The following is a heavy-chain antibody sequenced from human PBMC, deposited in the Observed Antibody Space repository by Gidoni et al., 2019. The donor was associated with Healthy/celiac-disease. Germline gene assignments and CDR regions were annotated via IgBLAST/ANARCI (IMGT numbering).Heavy chain of an antibody. Sequence: QVQLVESGGGVVQPGRSLRLSCAAAGFTFSSYGMHWVRQAPGKGLEWVAVIWYDGSNKYYADSVNGRFTISRDNSKNTLYLQMNSLRAEDTAVYYCARDQLGGAYYYDSPYPLNAYGMDVWGQGTTVTVSS. CDR1: GFTFSSYG. CDR2: IWYDGSNK. J-gene: IGHJ6*02. D-gene: IGHD3-22*01. CDR3: ARDQLGGAYYYDSPYPLNAYGMDV. V-gene: IGHV3-33*01.